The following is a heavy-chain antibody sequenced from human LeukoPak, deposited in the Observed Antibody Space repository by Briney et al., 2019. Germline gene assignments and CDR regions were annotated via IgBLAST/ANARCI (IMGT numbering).Heavy chain of an antibody. D-gene: IGHD3-10*01. J-gene: IGHJ6*02. CDR1: GGSISSYY. Sequence: SETLSLTCTVSGGSISSYYWSWIRQPPGKGLEWIGYIYYSGSTNYNPSLKSRVTISVDTSKNQFSLKLSSVTAADTAVYYCARDRAPYYYYYGMDAWGQGTTVTVSS. V-gene: IGHV4-59*01. CDR3: ARDRAPYYYYYGMDA. CDR2: IYYSGST.